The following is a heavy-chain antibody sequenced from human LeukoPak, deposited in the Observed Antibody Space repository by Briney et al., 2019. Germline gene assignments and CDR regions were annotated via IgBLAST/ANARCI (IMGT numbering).Heavy chain of an antibody. Sequence: PSETLSLTCTVSGGSISSGSYYWSWIRQPAGKGLGWIGRIYTSGSTNYNPSLKSRVTISVDTSKNQFSLKLSSVTAADTAVYYCARDGDSSPDYGMDVWGQGTTVTVSS. V-gene: IGHV4-61*02. CDR3: ARDGDSSPDYGMDV. CDR1: GGSISSGSYY. CDR2: IYTSGST. J-gene: IGHJ6*02. D-gene: IGHD3-22*01.